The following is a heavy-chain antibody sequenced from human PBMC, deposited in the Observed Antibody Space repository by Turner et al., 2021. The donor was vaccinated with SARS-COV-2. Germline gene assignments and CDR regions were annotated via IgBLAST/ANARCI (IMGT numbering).Heavy chain of an antibody. Sequence: VQLVATGGDLVQPGGSLRLSCAASGFTVSSNYMSWVRQAPGKGLEWVSVIYSGGSTFYADSVKGRFTISRDNSKNALYLQMNSLRAEDTAVYHCARDWGEYYFDYWGQGTLVTVSS. CDR2: IYSGGST. CDR1: GFTVSSNY. J-gene: IGHJ4*02. CDR3: ARDWGEYYFDY. D-gene: IGHD3-16*01. V-gene: IGHV3-53*02.